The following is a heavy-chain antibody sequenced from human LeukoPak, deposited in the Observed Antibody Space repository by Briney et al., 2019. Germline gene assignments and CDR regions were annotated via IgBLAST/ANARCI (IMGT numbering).Heavy chain of an antibody. CDR2: INPNSGGT. CDR1: GYTFTGYX. J-gene: IGHJ4*02. V-gene: IGHV1-2*02. Sequence: ASVKVSCKASGYTFTGYXXXXXXQAPGQGXXXXXXINPNSGGTNYAQKFQGXVTXTXDTSISTAYMELSRLKSDDTAFYYCAKYYYDSYEGYYFDYWGQGTLVTVSS. D-gene: IGHD3-22*01. CDR3: AKYYYDSYEGYYFDY.